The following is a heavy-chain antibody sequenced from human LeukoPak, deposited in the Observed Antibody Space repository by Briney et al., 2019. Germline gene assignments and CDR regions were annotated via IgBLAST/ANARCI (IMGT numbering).Heavy chain of an antibody. D-gene: IGHD3-10*01. CDR2: ISSSSSYI. J-gene: IGHJ6*02. V-gene: IGHV3-21*01. CDR3: AGDSGSYYWGYYYYGMDV. Sequence: GGSLRLSCAASGFTFSSYSMNWVRRAPGKGLEWVSSISSSSSYIYYADSVKGRFTISRDNAKNSLYLQMNSLRAEDTAVYYCAGDSGSYYWGYYYYGMDVWGQGTTVTVSS. CDR1: GFTFSSYS.